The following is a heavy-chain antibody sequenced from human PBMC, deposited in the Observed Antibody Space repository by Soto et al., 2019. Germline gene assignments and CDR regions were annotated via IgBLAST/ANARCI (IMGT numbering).Heavy chain of an antibody. J-gene: IGHJ6*02. V-gene: IGHV4-39*01. CDR3: ARQPYSSSFYYYYGMDV. CDR1: GGSISSSSYY. Sequence: SETLSLTCTVSGGSISSSSYYWGWIRQPPGKGLEWIGSIYYSGSTYYNPSLKSRVTLSVDTSKNQFSLKLSSVTAADTAVYYCARQPYSSSFYYYYGMDVWGQGTTVTVSS. D-gene: IGHD6-6*01. CDR2: IYYSGST.